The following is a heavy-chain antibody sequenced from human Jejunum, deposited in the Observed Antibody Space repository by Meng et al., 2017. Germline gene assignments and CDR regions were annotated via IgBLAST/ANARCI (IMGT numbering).Heavy chain of an antibody. D-gene: IGHD2-8*01. V-gene: IGHV3-30*04. CDR1: GFTFSSYA. J-gene: IGHJ4*02. CDR3: ARDDWDVLGPFDY. Sequence: GGSLRLSCAASGFTFSSYAMHWVRQAPGKGLEWVAVISYDGNNKYYTDSVKGRVTISRDNSKHTLYLQMNSLRAEDTAVYYCARDDWDVLGPFDYWGQGTLVTVSS. CDR2: ISYDGNNK.